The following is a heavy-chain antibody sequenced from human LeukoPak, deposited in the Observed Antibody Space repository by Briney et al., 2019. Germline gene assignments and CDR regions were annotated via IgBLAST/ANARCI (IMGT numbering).Heavy chain of an antibody. CDR2: IRFDGSNR. Sequence: GGSLRLSCAASGFTFSSYWMSWVRQAPGKGLEWVAFIRFDGSNRYYADSVKGRFTISRDTSKNTLFLQMNSLRAEDTAVYYCAPPPYGSAPKDWGQGTLVTVSS. CDR1: GFTFSSYW. D-gene: IGHD3-10*01. CDR3: APPPYGSAPKD. J-gene: IGHJ4*02. V-gene: IGHV3-30*02.